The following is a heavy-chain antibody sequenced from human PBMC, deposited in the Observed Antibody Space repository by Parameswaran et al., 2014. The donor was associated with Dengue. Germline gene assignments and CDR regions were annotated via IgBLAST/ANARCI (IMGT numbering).Heavy chain of an antibody. CDR2: INHSGST. Sequence: SETLSLTCAVYGGSFSGYYWSWIRQPPGKGLEWIGEINHSGSTNYNPSLKSRVTISVDTSKNQFSLKLSSVTAADTAVYYCARNKVAAADEPAAGIDYWGQGTLVTVSS. V-gene: IGHV4-34*01. J-gene: IGHJ4*02. D-gene: IGHD6-13*01. CDR3: ARNKVAAADEPAAGIDY. CDR1: GGSFSGYY.